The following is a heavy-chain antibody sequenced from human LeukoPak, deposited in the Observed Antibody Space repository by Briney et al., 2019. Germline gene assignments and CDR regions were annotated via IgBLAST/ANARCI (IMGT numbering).Heavy chain of an antibody. D-gene: IGHD2-15*01. CDR2: MNPNRGNT. CDR1: GYTFTSYD. J-gene: IGHJ6*02. V-gene: IGHV1-8*01. CDR3: ARDQATGYCSGGSCPPIYYYYYGMDV. Sequence: ASVTVSCKASGYTFTSYDINWVRQATGQGLEWMGWMNPNRGNTGYAQKFQGRVTMTRNTSISTAYMELSSLRSEDTAVYYCARDQATGYCSGGSCPPIYYYYYGMDVWGQGTTVTVSS.